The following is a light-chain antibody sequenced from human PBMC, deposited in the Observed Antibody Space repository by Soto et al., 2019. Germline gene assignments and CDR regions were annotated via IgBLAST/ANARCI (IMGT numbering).Light chain of an antibody. Sequence: EIVLTQSPGTLSLSPGERATLSCRASQSVSSSYLAWYQQKRGQAPRLLISGASSRATGIPDRFSGSGSGTDFTLTISRLEPEDFAVYYCQLFGTSPPWGYTFGQGTKLEIK. J-gene: IGKJ2*01. CDR1: QSVSSSY. CDR3: QLFGTSPPWGYT. V-gene: IGKV3-20*01. CDR2: GAS.